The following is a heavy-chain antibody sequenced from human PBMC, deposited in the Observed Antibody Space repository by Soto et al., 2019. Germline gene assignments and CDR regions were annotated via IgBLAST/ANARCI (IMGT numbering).Heavy chain of an antibody. Sequence: PGGSLRLSCAASGFTFSDYYMSWIRQAPGKGLEWVSYISGSSSYTNYAEPVKGRFTISSDNAKNSLYLQINSLRAEDTAVYYCARRVGVTIFGVDSPGFDPWGQGTLVTVSS. D-gene: IGHD3-3*01. V-gene: IGHV3-11*06. J-gene: IGHJ5*02. CDR3: ARRVGVTIFGVDSPGFDP. CDR2: ISGSSSYT. CDR1: GFTFSDYY.